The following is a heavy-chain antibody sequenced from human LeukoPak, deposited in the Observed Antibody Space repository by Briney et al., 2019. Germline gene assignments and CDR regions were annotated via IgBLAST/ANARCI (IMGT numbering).Heavy chain of an antibody. CDR3: VAQLGTGYSWHYYGMDV. V-gene: IGHV3-30*04. Sequence: GSLRLSCAASGFTFSSYAMHWVRQAPGKGLEWVAVISYDGSNKYYADSVKGRFTISRDNSKNTLYLQMNSLRAEDTAVYYCVAQLGTGYSWHYYGMDVWGQGTTVTVSS. CDR2: ISYDGSNK. D-gene: IGHD3/OR15-3a*01. CDR1: GFTFSSYA. J-gene: IGHJ6*02.